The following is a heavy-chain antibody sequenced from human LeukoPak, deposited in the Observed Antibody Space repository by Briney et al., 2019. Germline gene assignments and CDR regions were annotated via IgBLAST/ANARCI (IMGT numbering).Heavy chain of an antibody. D-gene: IGHD1-26*01. CDR1: GGTFSSYA. CDR2: IIPIFGTA. J-gene: IGHJ5*02. V-gene: IGHV1-69*05. CDR3: ASWVGGQVGRNWFDP. Sequence: SVKVSCKASGGTFSSYAISWVRQAPGQGLEWVGGIIPIFGTANYAQKFQGRVTITTDESTSTAYMELSSLRSEDTAVYYCASWVGGQVGRNWFDPWGQGTLVTVSS.